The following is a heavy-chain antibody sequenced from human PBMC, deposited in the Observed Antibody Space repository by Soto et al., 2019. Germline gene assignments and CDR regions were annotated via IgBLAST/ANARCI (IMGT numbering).Heavy chain of an antibody. CDR2: IYYSGST. CDR1: GGSISSYY. J-gene: IGHJ5*02. V-gene: IGHV4-59*01. Sequence: SETLSLTCTVSGGSISSYYWSWIRHPPGKGLEWIGYIYYSGSTNYNPSLKSRVTISVDTSKNQFSLKLSSVTAADTAVYYCARRKSITMIVVAPWFDPWGQGTLVTVSS. D-gene: IGHD3-22*01. CDR3: ARRKSITMIVVAPWFDP.